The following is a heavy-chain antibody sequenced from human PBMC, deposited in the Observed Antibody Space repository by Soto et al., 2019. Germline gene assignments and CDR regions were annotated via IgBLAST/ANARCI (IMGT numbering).Heavy chain of an antibody. CDR3: VVGAAVAGTALGY. CDR1: GGTFSSYT. CDR2: IIPILGIA. D-gene: IGHD6-19*01. J-gene: IGHJ4*02. V-gene: IGHV1-69*02. Sequence: QVQLVQSGAEVKKPGSSVKVSCKASGGTFSSYTISWVRQAPGQGLEWMGRIIPILGIANYAQKFQGRVTITADKSTSTAYMELSSLRSEDTAVDYCVVGAAVAGTALGYWGQGTLVTGSS.